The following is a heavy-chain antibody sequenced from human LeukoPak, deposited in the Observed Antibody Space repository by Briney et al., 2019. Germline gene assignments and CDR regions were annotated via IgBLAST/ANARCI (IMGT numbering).Heavy chain of an antibody. J-gene: IGHJ4*02. Sequence: GASVKVSCTASGYTFTSYDISWVRQAPGQGLEWMGIINPSGGSTTYAQKFQGRVTMTRDTSTSTVNVELSSLRSEDTAIYYCARDYRSLDSSAYSVAYWGQGTLVTVSS. V-gene: IGHV1-46*01. D-gene: IGHD3-22*01. CDR2: INPSGGST. CDR1: GYTFTSYD. CDR3: ARDYRSLDSSAYSVAY.